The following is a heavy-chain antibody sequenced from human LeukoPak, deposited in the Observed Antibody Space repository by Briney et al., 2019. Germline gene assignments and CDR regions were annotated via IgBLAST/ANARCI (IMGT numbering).Heavy chain of an antibody. CDR1: GFTFSSYW. Sequence: GGSLRLSCAASGFTFSSYWMSWVRQAPGKGLDWVATIKQDGSEKYYVASLKGRFNISRDNAKNSLFLQMNSLRAEDTAVYYCVRDGSRGYGSSWFDPWGQGTLVTVSS. D-gene: IGHD3-10*01. CDR2: IKQDGSEK. J-gene: IGHJ5*02. CDR3: VRDGSRGYGSSWFDP. V-gene: IGHV3-7*01.